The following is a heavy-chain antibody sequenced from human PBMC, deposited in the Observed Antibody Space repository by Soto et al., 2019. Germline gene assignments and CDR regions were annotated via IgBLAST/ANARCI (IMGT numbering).Heavy chain of an antibody. V-gene: IGHV3-11*05. Sequence: QVQLVESGGGLVKPGGSLRLSCAASGFTFSDYYMSWIGQAPGKGLERVSYISSSRSYTNYAASVKGRFTISRDNAKNALSRQMCSLTAEDSAACYCARVAPPQDYWCPGTLVTVSS. CDR3: ARVAPPQDY. J-gene: IGHJ4*02. CDR1: GFTFSDYY. D-gene: IGHD2-15*01. CDR2: ISSSRSYT.